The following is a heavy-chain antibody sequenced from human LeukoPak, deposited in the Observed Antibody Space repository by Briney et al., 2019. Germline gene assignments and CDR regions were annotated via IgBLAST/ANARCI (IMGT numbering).Heavy chain of an antibody. CDR3: TTDTWYSAGH. CDR1: GFIFSGSW. CDR2: IKKDGSEK. J-gene: IGHJ4*02. Sequence: GGSLRLSCTASGFIFSGSWMAWIRQAPGKGLEWVAIIKKDGSEKYYVDSTKGRFTISRDNAKNSLFLQMNSLRAEDTAIYYCTTDTWYSAGHWGQGTLVTVSS. D-gene: IGHD2-15*01. V-gene: IGHV3-7*03.